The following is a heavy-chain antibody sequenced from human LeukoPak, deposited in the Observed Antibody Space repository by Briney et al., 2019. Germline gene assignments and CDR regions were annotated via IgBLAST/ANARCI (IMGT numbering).Heavy chain of an antibody. J-gene: IGHJ6*02. V-gene: IGHV4-4*07. Sequence: EASETLSLTCTVSGGSITSYYWSWIRQPAGKGLEWIGRIYTSGSTNYNPSLKSRVTMSVDTSKNQFSLKLSSVTAADTAVYYCARSLPGIAVAGTYYYYYYGMDVWGQGTTVTVSS. CDR1: GGSITSYY. CDR3: ARSLPGIAVAGTYYYYYYGMDV. D-gene: IGHD6-19*01. CDR2: IYTSGST.